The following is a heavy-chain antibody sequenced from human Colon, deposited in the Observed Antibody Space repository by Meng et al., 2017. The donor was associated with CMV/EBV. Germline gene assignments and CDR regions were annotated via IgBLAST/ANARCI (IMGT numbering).Heavy chain of an antibody. CDR3: ARDSRGAPDQY. CDR1: GFTFSSYA. J-gene: IGHJ4*02. D-gene: IGHD2/OR15-2a*01. V-gene: IGHV3-21*01. CDR2: VSTTGSYL. Sequence: GESLKISCAASGFTFSSYAMSWVRQAPGKGLEWVSSVSTTGSYLNYADSVRGRFTISRDNAKNSLYLQMNSLTAEDTAVYYCARDSRGAPDQYWGQGTLVTVSS.